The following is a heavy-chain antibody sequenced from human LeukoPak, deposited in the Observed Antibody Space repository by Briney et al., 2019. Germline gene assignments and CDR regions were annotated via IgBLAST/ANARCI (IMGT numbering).Heavy chain of an antibody. CDR3: ARGEYQLPQR. V-gene: IGHV3-7*01. Sequence: EPLSLTCAVYGGSFSGYYWSWIRQPPGKGLEWVANIKQDGSEKYYVDSVKGRFTISRDNAKNSLYLQMNSLRAEDTAVYYCARGEYQLPQRWGQGTLVTVSS. CDR1: GGSFSGYY. J-gene: IGHJ4*02. D-gene: IGHD2-2*01. CDR2: IKQDGSEK.